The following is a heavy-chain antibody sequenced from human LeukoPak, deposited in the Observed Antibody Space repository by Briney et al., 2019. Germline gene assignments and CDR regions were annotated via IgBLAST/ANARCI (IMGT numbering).Heavy chain of an antibody. CDR2: INHSGST. Sequence: SETLSLTCTVSGPSISSYYWSWIRQPPGKGLEWIGEINHSGSTNYNPSLKSRVTISVDTSKNQFSLKLSSVTAADTAVYYCARAGRAYCSSTSCPARGMDVWGQGTTVTVSS. CDR1: GPSISSYY. J-gene: IGHJ6*02. V-gene: IGHV4-34*01. D-gene: IGHD2-2*01. CDR3: ARAGRAYCSSTSCPARGMDV.